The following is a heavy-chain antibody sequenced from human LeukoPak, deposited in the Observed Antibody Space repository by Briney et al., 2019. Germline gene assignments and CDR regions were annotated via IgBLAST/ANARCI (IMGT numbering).Heavy chain of an antibody. V-gene: IGHV3-23*01. D-gene: IGHD6-13*01. CDR1: GFTVSITS. CDR2: ISGSGGST. Sequence: GGSLGLSCVVSGFTVSITSMSWVRQAPGKGLEWVSAISGSGGSTYYADSVKGRFTISRDNSKNTLYLQMNSLRAEDTAVYYCARDPPLITAAGSRYFQHWGQGTLVTVSS. J-gene: IGHJ1*01. CDR3: ARDPPLITAAGSRYFQH.